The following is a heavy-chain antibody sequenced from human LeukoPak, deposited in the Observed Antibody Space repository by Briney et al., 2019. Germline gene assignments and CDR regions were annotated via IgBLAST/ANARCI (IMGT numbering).Heavy chain of an antibody. CDR3: ARRLAAAGTLPDL. V-gene: IGHV1-8*01. J-gene: IGHJ4*02. Sequence: GASVKVSCKASGYTFTNYDINWVRQATGQGLEWMGWMNPNSGNTGYAQKFQGRVTMTRDTSISTAYMELSSLRSEDTAVYFCARRLAAAGTLPDLWGQGTLVTVSS. CDR2: MNPNSGNT. D-gene: IGHD6-13*01. CDR1: GYTFTNYD.